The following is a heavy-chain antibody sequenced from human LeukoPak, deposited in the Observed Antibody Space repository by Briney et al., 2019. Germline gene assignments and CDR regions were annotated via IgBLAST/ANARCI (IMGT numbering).Heavy chain of an antibody. CDR1: GYSFASDW. CDR3: ARHEGYSSSAEDY. J-gene: IGHJ4*02. V-gene: IGHV5-10-1*01. CDR2: IDPSDAYT. Sequence: GESLKISSKGSGYSFASDWISWVRQMPGKGLEWMGRIDPSDAYTNYSPSFQGHVTISSDKSIKTAYLQWSSLKASDTAMYYCARHEGYSSSAEDYWGQGTLVTVSS. D-gene: IGHD6-13*01.